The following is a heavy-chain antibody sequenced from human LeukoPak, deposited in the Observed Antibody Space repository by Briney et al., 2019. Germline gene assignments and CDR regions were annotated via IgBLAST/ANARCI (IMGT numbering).Heavy chain of an antibody. J-gene: IGHJ5*02. V-gene: IGHV4-34*01. CDR1: GGSLSGYY. CDR3: ARGFVLGWFDP. D-gene: IGHD2/OR15-2a*01. CDR2: INHSGST. Sequence: PSETLSLTCAVYGGSLSGYYWSWIRQPPGKGLEWIGEINHSGSTNYNPSLKSRVTISVDTSKNQFSLKLSSVTAADTAVYYCARGFVLGWFDPWGQGTLVTVSS.